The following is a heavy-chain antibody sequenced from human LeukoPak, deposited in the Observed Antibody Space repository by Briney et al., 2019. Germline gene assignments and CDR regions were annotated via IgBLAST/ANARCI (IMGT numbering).Heavy chain of an antibody. J-gene: IGHJ4*02. CDR3: ATFSFK. CDR2: IRDDGSEK. D-gene: IGHD2/OR15-2a*01. Sequence: GGSLRLSCAASGFRITTFWMAWVRQAPGKGLEWVASIRDDGSEKYYVDSVKGRFTISRDNVKNSLQLQMNSLRADDTAVYYCATFSFKWGQGTLVTVSS. CDR1: GFRITTFW. V-gene: IGHV3-7*01.